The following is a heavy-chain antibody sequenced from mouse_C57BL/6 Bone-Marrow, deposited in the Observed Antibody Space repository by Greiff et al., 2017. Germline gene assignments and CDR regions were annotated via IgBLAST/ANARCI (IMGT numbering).Heavy chain of an antibody. CDR3: FSTGAMDY. J-gene: IGHJ4*01. CDR2: IHPNSGST. V-gene: IGHV1-64*01. D-gene: IGHD1-1*01. Sequence: VQLQQPGAELVKPGASVKLSCTASGYTFTSYWMHWVKQRPGQGLEWIGMIHPNSGSTNYNEKFKSKATLTVDKSSSTAYMQLSSLTTEDSAVYYCFSTGAMDYWGQGTSVTVSS. CDR1: GYTFTSYW.